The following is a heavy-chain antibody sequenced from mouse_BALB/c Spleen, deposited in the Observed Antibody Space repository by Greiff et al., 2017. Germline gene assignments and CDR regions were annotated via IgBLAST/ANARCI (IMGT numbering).Heavy chain of an antibody. V-gene: IGHV1-14*01. D-gene: IGHD1-1*01. Sequence: EVKLVESGPELVKPGASVKMSCKASGYTFTSYVMHWVKQKPGQGLEWIGYINPYNDGTKYNEKFKGKATLTSDKSSSTAYMELSSLTSEDSAVYYCASGGGSSSFAYWGQGTLVTVSA. CDR1: GYTFTSYV. J-gene: IGHJ3*01. CDR3: ASGGGSSSFAY. CDR2: INPYNDGT.